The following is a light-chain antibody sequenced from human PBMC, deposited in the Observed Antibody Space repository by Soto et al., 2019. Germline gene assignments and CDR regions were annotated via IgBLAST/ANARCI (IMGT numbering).Light chain of an antibody. Sequence: QSVLTQPASVSGSPGQSITISCTGTSRDVGGYNYVSWYQQHPGKAPKLMIYEVSNRPSGVSNRFSGSKSGDTASLTISGLQAEDEADYYCSSYTGSSTPYVFGTGTKLTVL. J-gene: IGLJ1*01. CDR3: SSYTGSSTPYV. CDR2: EVS. CDR1: SRDVGGYNY. V-gene: IGLV2-14*01.